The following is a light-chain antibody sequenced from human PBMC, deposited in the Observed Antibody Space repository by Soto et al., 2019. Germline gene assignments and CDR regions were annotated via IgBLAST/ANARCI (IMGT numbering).Light chain of an antibody. CDR3: QQGYSTPIT. V-gene: IGKV1-39*01. J-gene: IGKJ5*01. Sequence: DIQMTQSPSSLSASVGDRVTITCRASQSISGFLNWFQQKPGKAPKFLIYAASTLQSGVPWRFSGSGSGTEFTLTISSLQPEDFTTYFCQQGYSTPITFGQGTRLEIK. CDR1: QSISGF. CDR2: AAS.